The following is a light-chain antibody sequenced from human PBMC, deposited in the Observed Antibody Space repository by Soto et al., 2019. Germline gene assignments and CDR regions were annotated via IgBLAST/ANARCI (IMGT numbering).Light chain of an antibody. J-gene: IGLJ3*02. CDR2: TTN. CDR3: LIYYGDPHLV. CDR1: TGAVTSGNY. Sequence: QSVVTQEPSLTVSPGGTVTLTCASSTGAVTSGNYPSWFQQKPGQPPRTLIYTTNNKHSWTPARFSGSLLGGKAALTLSGVQPEDEAEYYCLIYYGDPHLVFGGGTKLTVL. V-gene: IGLV7-43*01.